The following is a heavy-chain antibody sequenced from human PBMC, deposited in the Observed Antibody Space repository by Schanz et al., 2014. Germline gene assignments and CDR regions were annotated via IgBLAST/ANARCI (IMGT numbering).Heavy chain of an antibody. D-gene: IGHD3-10*01. V-gene: IGHV3-23*04. CDR3: AKGRFGELSAFDI. CDR2: IGTSGGT. CDR1: EFTFSTDA. Sequence: DVQLVESGGGLVQPGKSLRLSCAASEFTFSTDAMSWVRQAPGKGLEWVSTIGTSGGTNYAESVKGRFTISRDNSKNTLYLQMNSLRAEDTAVYYCAKGRFGELSAFDIWGQGTMVTVSS. J-gene: IGHJ3*02.